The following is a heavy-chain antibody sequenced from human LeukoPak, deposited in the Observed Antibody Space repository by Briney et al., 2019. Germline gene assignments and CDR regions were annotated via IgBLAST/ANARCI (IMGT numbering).Heavy chain of an antibody. CDR3: ASGGLYYYDSSGYPYYFDY. D-gene: IGHD3-22*01. J-gene: IGHJ4*02. CDR2: IVYDRSNK. V-gene: IGHV3-30*02. CDR1: GFTFSSYG. Sequence: GGSLRLSCAASGFTFSSYGMHWVRQAPGKGLAWVAFIVYDRSNKYYADSVKGRFTISRDNSKNTLYLQMNSLRAEDTAEYYCASGGLYYYDSSGYPYYFDYWGQGTLVTVSS.